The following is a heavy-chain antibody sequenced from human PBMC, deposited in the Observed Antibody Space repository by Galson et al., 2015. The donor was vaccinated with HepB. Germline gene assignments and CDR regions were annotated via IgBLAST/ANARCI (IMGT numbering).Heavy chain of an antibody. D-gene: IGHD2-15*01. CDR3: ARARYSSSPPDY. Sequence: SVKVSCKASGYSFTNYGVSWVRRAPGQGLEWMGWISGYSGDAHYAQNLQGRVTMTTATSTNTAYLELKSLKSDDTAVYYCARARYSSSPPDYWGQGTLVTVSS. CDR2: ISGYSGDA. CDR1: GYSFTNYG. V-gene: IGHV1-18*01. J-gene: IGHJ4*02.